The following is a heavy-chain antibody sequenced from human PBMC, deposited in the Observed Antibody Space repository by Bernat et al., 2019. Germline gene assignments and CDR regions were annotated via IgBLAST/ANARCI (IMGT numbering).Heavy chain of an antibody. CDR3: ARGTAVVVVAATVWFDA. CDR2: INHSGST. CDR1: GGSFSGYY. Sequence: QVQLQQWGAGLLKPSETLSLTCAVYGGSFSGYYWTWIRQPPGKGLEWLGEINHSGSTNYNPSLKSRVTISVDTSKNQFSLKLSSVTAADTAVYYCARGTAVVVVAATVWFDAWGQGTLVTVSS. V-gene: IGHV4-34*01. D-gene: IGHD2-15*01. J-gene: IGHJ5*02.